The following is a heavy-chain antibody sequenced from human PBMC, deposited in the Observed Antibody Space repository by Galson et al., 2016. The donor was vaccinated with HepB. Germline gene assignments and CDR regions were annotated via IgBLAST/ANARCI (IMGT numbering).Heavy chain of an antibody. CDR2: IKHDGSQK. D-gene: IGHD4-23*01. J-gene: IGHJ4*02. V-gene: IGHV3-7*02. CDR1: GFTFSDYW. Sequence: SGAEVKKPGESLRLSCAVSGFTFSDYWMSWVRQAPGKGLEWVANIKHDGSQKTYVDSVKGRFTISRDNAKNSLFLQLNSLRPEDTAVYFCVRNSAAVGHWGQGTLVTVSS. CDR3: VRNSAAVGH.